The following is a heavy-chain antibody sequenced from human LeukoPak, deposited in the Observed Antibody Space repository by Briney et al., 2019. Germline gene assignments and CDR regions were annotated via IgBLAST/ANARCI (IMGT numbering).Heavy chain of an antibody. Sequence: GGSLRLSCAASGFAVSSNYMNWVRQAPGKGLEWVSVIYTGGSTYYADSVKGRFTISRDNSKNTLYLQMNSLRVEDTAVYYCAREGIAAAGNFDCWGQGTLVTVSS. J-gene: IGHJ4*02. CDR1: GFAVSSNY. CDR3: AREGIAAAGNFDC. D-gene: IGHD6-13*01. CDR2: IYTGGST. V-gene: IGHV3-66*01.